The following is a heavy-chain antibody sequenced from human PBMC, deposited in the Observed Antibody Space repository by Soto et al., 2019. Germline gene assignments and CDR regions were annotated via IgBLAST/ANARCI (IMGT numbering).Heavy chain of an antibody. V-gene: IGHV3-30*18. CDR2: ISYDGSNK. Sequence: LRLSCAASGFTFSSYGMHWVRQAPGKGLEWVAVISYDGSNKYYADSVKGRFTISRDNSKNTLYLQMNSLRAEDTAVYYCAKDRGAWSRYDDYYYYGMDVWGQGTTVTVYS. CDR1: GFTFSSYG. D-gene: IGHD3-3*01. CDR3: AKDRGAWSRYDDYYYYGMDV. J-gene: IGHJ6*02.